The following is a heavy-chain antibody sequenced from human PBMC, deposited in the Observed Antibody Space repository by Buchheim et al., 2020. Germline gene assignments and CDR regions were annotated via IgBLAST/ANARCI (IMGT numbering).Heavy chain of an antibody. CDR1: GFTFSTYA. J-gene: IGHJ4*02. CDR3: AKERGWVVPAAMWFDY. Sequence: EVQLLESGGGLVQPGGSLRLSCAASGFTFSTYALSWVRQTPGKGLEWVSIISGSAVNTYYADSVKGRFTISRDNSKNTLYLQMNSLRAEDTAVYYCAKERGWVVPAAMWFDYWGQGTL. CDR2: ISGSAVNT. D-gene: IGHD2-2*01. V-gene: IGHV3-23*01.